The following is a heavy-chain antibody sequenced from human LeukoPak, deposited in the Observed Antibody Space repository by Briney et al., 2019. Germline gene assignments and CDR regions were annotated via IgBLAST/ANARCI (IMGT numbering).Heavy chain of an antibody. D-gene: IGHD3-16*01. CDR2: IYYSGST. CDR1: GGSISSYY. Sequence: SETLSLTCTVSGGSISSYYWSWIRQPPGKGLEWIGYIYYSGSTNYNPSLKSRVTISVDTSKNQFSLKLSSVTAADTAVYYCARDPWGRGYWGQGTLVTVSS. J-gene: IGHJ4*02. V-gene: IGHV4-59*01. CDR3: ARDPWGRGY.